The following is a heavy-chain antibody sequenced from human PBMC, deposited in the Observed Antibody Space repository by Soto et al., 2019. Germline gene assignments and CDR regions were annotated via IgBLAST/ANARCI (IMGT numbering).Heavy chain of an antibody. CDR2: INPNSGGT. CDR3: ARDPGTGYYMDV. CDR1: GYTFTGYY. J-gene: IGHJ6*03. Sequence: GASVKVSSKASGYTFTGYYMHWVRQAPGQGLEWMGWINPNSGGTNYAQKFQGWVTMTRDTSISTAYMELSRLRSDDTAVYYCARDPGTGYYMDVWGKGTTVTVT. D-gene: IGHD1-1*01. V-gene: IGHV1-2*04.